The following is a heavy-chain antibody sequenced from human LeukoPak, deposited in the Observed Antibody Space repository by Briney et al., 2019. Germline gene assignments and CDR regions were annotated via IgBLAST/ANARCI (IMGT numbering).Heavy chain of an antibody. Sequence: GASVKVSCKASGGTFSSYAISWVRQAPGQGLEWMGGIIPIFGTANYAQKFQGRVTITADKSTSTAYMELSSLRSEDTAVYYCARGAVAGPSDYWGQGTLVTVSS. CDR1: GGTFSSYA. J-gene: IGHJ4*02. D-gene: IGHD6-19*01. CDR2: IIPIFGTA. CDR3: ARGAVAGPSDY. V-gene: IGHV1-69*06.